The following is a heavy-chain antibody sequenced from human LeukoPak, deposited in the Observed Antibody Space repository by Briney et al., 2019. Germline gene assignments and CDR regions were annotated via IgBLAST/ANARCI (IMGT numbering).Heavy chain of an antibody. Sequence: PGGSLRLSCAASGFTFSSYSMNWVRQAPGKGLEWVSYISSSSNSIYYADSVKGRFTISRDNAKNTLYLQMNSLRAEDTAVYYCARGMGSSWYYFDYWGQGTLVTVSS. J-gene: IGHJ4*02. CDR1: GFTFSSYS. CDR2: ISSSSNSI. V-gene: IGHV3-48*01. D-gene: IGHD6-13*01. CDR3: ARGMGSSWYYFDY.